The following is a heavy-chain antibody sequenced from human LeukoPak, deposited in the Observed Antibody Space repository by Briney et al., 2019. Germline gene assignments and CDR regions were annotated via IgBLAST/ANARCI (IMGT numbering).Heavy chain of an antibody. CDR1: GGTFSNYA. D-gene: IGHD3-3*01. CDR2: IIPLFGTA. J-gene: IGHJ4*02. Sequence: SVKVSCKASGGTFSNYAISWVRQAPGQGLEWMGGIIPLFGTANYAQRFQGRVTITADESTSTAYMALSSLRSEDTAIYYCARARIPFAVVIPWDYWGQGTLVTASS. CDR3: ARARIPFAVVIPWDY. V-gene: IGHV1-69*13.